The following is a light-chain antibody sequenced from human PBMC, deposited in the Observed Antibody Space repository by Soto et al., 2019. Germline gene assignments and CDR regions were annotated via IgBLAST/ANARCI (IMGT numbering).Light chain of an antibody. CDR1: SSDVGGYNY. CDR2: EVS. J-gene: IGLJ1*01. CDR3: SSYTSSSTLYV. V-gene: IGLV2-14*01. Sequence: QSVLTQPASVSGSPGQSITISCTGTSSDVGGYNYVSWYQQHPGKAPKLMIFEVSSRPSGVSYRFSGSKSGNTASLTISGLPAEDDADYYCSSYTSSSTLYVFGSGTKLTVL.